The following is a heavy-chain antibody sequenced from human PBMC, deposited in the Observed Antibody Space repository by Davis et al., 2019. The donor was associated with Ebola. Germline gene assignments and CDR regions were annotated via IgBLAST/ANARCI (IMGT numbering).Heavy chain of an antibody. Sequence: AASVKVSCKASGYTFTSYYMHWVRQAPGQGLEWMGRINPNSGGTNYAQKFQGRVTMTRDTSISTAYMELSRLRSDDTAVYYCARDPHELLWFGELLGNWFDPWGQGTLVTVSS. CDR1: GYTFTSYY. CDR2: INPNSGGT. V-gene: IGHV1-2*06. J-gene: IGHJ5*02. CDR3: ARDPHELLWFGELLGNWFDP. D-gene: IGHD3-10*01.